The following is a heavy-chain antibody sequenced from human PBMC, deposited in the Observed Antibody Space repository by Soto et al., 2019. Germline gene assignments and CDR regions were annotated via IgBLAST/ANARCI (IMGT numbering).Heavy chain of an antibody. Sequence: GGSLRLSCAASGFTFSSYAMHWVRQAPGKGLEWVAVISYDGSNKYYADSVKGRFTISRDNSKNTLYLQMNSLRAEDTAVYYCARGYRRVADDAFDIWGQGTMVTVSS. CDR2: ISYDGSNK. D-gene: IGHD3-3*01. J-gene: IGHJ3*02. CDR3: ARGYRRVADDAFDI. CDR1: GFTFSSYA. V-gene: IGHV3-30-3*01.